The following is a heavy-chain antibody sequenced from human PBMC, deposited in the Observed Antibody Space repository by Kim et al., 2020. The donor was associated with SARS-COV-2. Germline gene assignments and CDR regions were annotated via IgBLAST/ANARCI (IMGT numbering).Heavy chain of an antibody. CDR3: ARDRIVLVPAAIHRFDY. V-gene: IGHV1-18*01. Sequence: QGRVTMTTDTSTSTAYMELRSLRSDDTAVYYCARDRIVLVPAAIHRFDYWGQGTLVTVSS. J-gene: IGHJ4*02. D-gene: IGHD2-2*02.